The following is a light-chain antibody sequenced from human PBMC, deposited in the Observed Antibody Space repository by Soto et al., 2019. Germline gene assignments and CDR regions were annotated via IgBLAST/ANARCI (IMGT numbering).Light chain of an antibody. J-gene: IGLJ3*02. CDR2: EVT. CDR3: TSYTTSSTWV. CDR1: SSDVGFYNY. V-gene: IGLV2-14*01. Sequence: QSALTQPASVSGSPGQSITISCSGTSSDVGFYNYVSWFQQYPGKAPKLMIFEVTNRPSGVSDRFSGSKSDNTASLTISGLQADDEADYCCTSYTTSSTWVFGGGTKLTVL.